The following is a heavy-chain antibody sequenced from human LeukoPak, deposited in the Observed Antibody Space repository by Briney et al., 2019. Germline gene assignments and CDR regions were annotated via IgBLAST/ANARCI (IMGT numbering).Heavy chain of an antibody. CDR3: ARRTGYSSYYMDV. CDR1: GYTFTGYY. CDR2: ISTYNGNA. Sequence: GASVKVSCKASGYTFTGYYMHWVRQAPGQGLEWMAWISTYNGNANYAQKFQGRVTMTTDTSTSTAYMELRSLRSDDTAVYYCARRTGYSSYYMDVWGQGTTVIVSS. J-gene: IGHJ6*03. D-gene: IGHD3/OR15-3a*01. V-gene: IGHV1-18*04.